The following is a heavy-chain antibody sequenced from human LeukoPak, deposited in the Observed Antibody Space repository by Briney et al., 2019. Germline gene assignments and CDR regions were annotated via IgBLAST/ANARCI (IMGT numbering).Heavy chain of an antibody. V-gene: IGHV4-39*07. CDR1: GGSFSSSSYY. CDR2: IYYSGRT. D-gene: IGHD2-15*01. CDR3: ARDPGLVVPWGGFDP. J-gene: IGHJ5*02. Sequence: SETLSLTCAVYGGSFSSSSYYWGWIRQPPGKGLEWIGSIYYSGRTYYNPSLKSRVTISVDTSKNQFSLKLSSVTPADTAVYYCARDPGLVVPWGGFDPWGQGTLVTVSS.